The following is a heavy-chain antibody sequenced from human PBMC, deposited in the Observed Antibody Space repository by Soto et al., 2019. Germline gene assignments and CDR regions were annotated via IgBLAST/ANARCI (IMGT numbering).Heavy chain of an antibody. D-gene: IGHD3-16*01. CDR1: GGTFSDYY. CDR3: ARLSIGGVFPYPGGDY. Sequence: PWGSLRLSCAASGGTFSDYYMSWIRQAPGKGLEWVSYISSSSSYTNYADSVKGRFTISRDNAKNSLYLQRNSLRAEDTAVYYCARLSIGGVFPYPGGDYWGQGTLVTVSS. CDR2: ISSSSSYT. J-gene: IGHJ4*02. V-gene: IGHV3-11*03.